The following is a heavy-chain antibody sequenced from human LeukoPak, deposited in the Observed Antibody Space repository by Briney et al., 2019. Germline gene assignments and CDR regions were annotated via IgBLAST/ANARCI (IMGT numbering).Heavy chain of an antibody. D-gene: IGHD6-13*01. J-gene: IGHJ4*02. V-gene: IGHV4-59*01. CDR1: GGSFSSYY. CDR3: ARVYSSSFLFDY. Sequence: SETLSLTCAVYGGSFSSYYWSWIRQPPGKGLEWVGYIFYTGSTNYNPSLKSRVTISLDTSKNHFSLELSSVTAADTAVYYCARVYSSSFLFDYWGQGTLVTVSS. CDR2: IFYTGST.